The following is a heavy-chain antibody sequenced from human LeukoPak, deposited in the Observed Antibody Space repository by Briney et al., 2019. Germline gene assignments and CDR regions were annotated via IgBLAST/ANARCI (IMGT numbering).Heavy chain of an antibody. CDR1: GGTFISYA. CDR2: IIPIFGTA. V-gene: IGHV1-69*13. D-gene: IGHD2-15*01. Sequence: ASVKVSCKASGGTFISYAISWVRQAPGQGLEWMGGIIPIFGTANYAQKFQGRVTITADESTSTAYMELSSLRSEDTAVYYCARMVVAATRGWYNWFDPWGQGTLVTVSS. CDR3: ARMVVAATRGWYNWFDP. J-gene: IGHJ5*02.